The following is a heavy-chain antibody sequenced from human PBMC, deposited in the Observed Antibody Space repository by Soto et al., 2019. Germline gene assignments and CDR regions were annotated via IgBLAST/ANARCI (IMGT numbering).Heavy chain of an antibody. J-gene: IGHJ3*02. CDR1: GYSLTSYY. V-gene: IGHV1-46*03. CDR3: ASYDGEGGPFDI. Sequence: QVQLVQSGAEVMKPGASLKISCKASGYSLTSYYMHWVRQGPGQGLEWMGTINPISGSTTYAQKFPGRAAMTTDTSTGTVDMELSSLSAEDTAVYYSASYDGEGGPFDIWGQGTRVIVSS. D-gene: IGHD5-12*01. CDR2: INPISGST.